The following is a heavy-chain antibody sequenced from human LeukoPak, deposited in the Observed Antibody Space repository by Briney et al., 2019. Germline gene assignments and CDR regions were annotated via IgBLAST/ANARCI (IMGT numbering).Heavy chain of an antibody. CDR2: ISGSGGST. Sequence: GSLRHSCAASGFTFSSYAMCWVRQAPGEGLEWVSAISGSGGSTYYADSVKGRFTISRDNSKNTLYLQMSSLRAEDTAVYYCAKMHSTGLDPWGQGTLVTVSS. V-gene: IGHV3-23*01. D-gene: IGHD2/OR15-2a*01. CDR1: GFTFSSYA. J-gene: IGHJ5*02. CDR3: AKMHSTGLDP.